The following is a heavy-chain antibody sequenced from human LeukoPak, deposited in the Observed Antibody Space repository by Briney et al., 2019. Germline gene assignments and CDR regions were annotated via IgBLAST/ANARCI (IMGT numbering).Heavy chain of an antibody. Sequence: PSETLSLTCTVSGGSISSGGYYWSWIRQHPGKGLEWIGYIYYSGSTYYNPSLKSRVTISVDTSKNQFSLKLSSVTAADTAVYYCARGPGDYYDSSGYYLDYWGQGTLVTVSS. CDR2: IYYSGST. J-gene: IGHJ4*02. D-gene: IGHD3-22*01. V-gene: IGHV4-31*03. CDR1: GGSISSGGYY. CDR3: ARGPGDYYDSSGYYLDY.